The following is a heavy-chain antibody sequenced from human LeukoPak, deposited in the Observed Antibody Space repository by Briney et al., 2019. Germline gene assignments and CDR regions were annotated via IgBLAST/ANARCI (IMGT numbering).Heavy chain of an antibody. CDR2: INPSGGST. CDR1: GYTFTSYY. Sequence: ASVKVSCKASGYTFTSYYMHWVRQAPGQGLEWMGIINPSGGSTSYAQKFQGRVTMTRDTSTSTVYMELSSLRSEDTAVYYCARGDYDILTGYYLYYFDYWGQGTLVTVSS. CDR3: ARGDYDILTGYYLYYFDY. D-gene: IGHD3-9*01. J-gene: IGHJ4*02. V-gene: IGHV1-46*01.